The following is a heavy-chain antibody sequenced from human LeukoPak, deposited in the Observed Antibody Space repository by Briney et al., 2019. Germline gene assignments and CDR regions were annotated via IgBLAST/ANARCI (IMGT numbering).Heavy chain of an antibody. CDR2: INPNSGGT. J-gene: IGHJ4*02. CDR1: GYTFTGYY. Sequence: ASVKVSCKASGYTFTGYYMHWVRQAPGQGLEWMGWINPNSGGTNYAQKFQGRVTMTRDTSISTAYMELSRLRSDDTAVYYCARHRWGAVGYFDYWGQGTLVTVSS. V-gene: IGHV1-2*02. CDR3: ARHRWGAVGYFDY. D-gene: IGHD3-16*01.